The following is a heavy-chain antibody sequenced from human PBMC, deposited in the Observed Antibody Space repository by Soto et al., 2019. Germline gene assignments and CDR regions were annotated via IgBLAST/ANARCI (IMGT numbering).Heavy chain of an antibody. CDR1: GASMNSYH. D-gene: IGHD6-13*01. CDR2: IHSSGST. Sequence: SETLSFTCTVSGASMNSYHWSWIRQPAGKGLEWIGHIHSSGSTNYNPSLKSRVTMSVDTSKNQFSLRLMSMTAADTAVYYCARDQGVAAAGITWFDPWGQGSLVTVSS. CDR3: ARDQGVAAAGITWFDP. V-gene: IGHV4-4*07. J-gene: IGHJ5*02.